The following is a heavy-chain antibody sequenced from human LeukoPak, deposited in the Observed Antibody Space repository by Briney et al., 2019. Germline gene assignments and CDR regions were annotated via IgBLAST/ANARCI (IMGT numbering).Heavy chain of an antibody. D-gene: IGHD3-10*01. CDR1: GFTFSSYG. J-gene: IGHJ3*02. V-gene: IGHV3-30*02. CDR3: TTDRGTMVRGVIIWGNDAFDI. Sequence: GGSLRLSCTASGFTFSSYGMPWVRQAPGKGLEWVAFIRYDGSIKYYADSVKGRFTISRDNSKNTLYLQMNSLRAEDTAMYYCTTDRGTMVRGVIIWGNDAFDIWGQGTMVTVSS. CDR2: IRYDGSIK.